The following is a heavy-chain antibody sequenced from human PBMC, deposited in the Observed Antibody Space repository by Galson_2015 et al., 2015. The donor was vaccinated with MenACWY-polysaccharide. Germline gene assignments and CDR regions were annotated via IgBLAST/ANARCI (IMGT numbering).Heavy chain of an antibody. D-gene: IGHD2-2*01. CDR1: GDSIPSGGYF. Sequence: LSLTCTVSGDSIPSGGYFWSWFTQHPGKGLEWIASISYDGGTYYNPSLKSRVTISVDTPNNQFSLKLSSVTAADTAVYYCARGGRAVLTSYWFDPWGQGTLVTVSS. V-gene: IGHV4-31*03. CDR2: ISYDGGT. CDR3: ARGGRAVLTSYWFDP. J-gene: IGHJ5*02.